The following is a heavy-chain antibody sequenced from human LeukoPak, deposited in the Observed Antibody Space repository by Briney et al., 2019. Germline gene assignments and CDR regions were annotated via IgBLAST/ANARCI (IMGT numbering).Heavy chain of an antibody. V-gene: IGHV3-23*01. J-gene: IGHJ6*03. CDR3: AKGAEEGVVITSVYYYYMDV. D-gene: IGHD3-22*01. Sequence: PGGSLRLSCAASGFTFSSYSMNWVRQAPGKGLEWVSTISASGYNTYYAGSVQGRFTISRDNSKDTVYLQMNSLRADDTAVYYCAKGAEEGVVITSVYYYYMDVWGKGTTVTISS. CDR2: ISASGYNT. CDR1: GFTFSSYS.